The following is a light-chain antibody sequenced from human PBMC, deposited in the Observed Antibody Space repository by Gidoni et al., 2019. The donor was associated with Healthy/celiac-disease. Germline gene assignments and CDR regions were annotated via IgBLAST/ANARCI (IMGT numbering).Light chain of an antibody. CDR1: QDISNY. CDR3: QQYDNLLIFT. V-gene: IGKV1-33*01. J-gene: IGKJ3*01. Sequence: DIQMTQSPSSLSASVVDRVTITCQASQDISNYLNWYQQKPWKAPKLLIYDASNLETGVPSRFSGSGSGTNFTFTISSLHPEDIATYYCQQYDNLLIFTFGPGTKVDIQ. CDR2: DAS.